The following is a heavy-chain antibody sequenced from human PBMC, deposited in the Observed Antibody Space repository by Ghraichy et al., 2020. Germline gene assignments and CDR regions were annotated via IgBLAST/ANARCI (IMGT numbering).Heavy chain of an antibody. Sequence: GGSLRLSCVASGFTFSNAWMNWVRQAPGKGLEWVGRIKRKTDGGTTDYAAPVKGRFTMSRDDSKNTLYLQMNTLKTEDTAVYYCATDSVLRFFDWLSLFRAFDIWGQGTMVTVSS. CDR3: ATDSVLRFFDWLSLFRAFDI. D-gene: IGHD3-9*01. V-gene: IGHV3-15*07. J-gene: IGHJ3*02. CDR1: GFTFSNAW. CDR2: IKRKTDGGTT.